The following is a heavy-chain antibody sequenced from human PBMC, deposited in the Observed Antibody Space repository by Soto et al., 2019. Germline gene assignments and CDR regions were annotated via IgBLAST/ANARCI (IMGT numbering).Heavy chain of an antibody. V-gene: IGHV4-39*01. Sequence: QLQLQESGPGLVKPSETLSLTCTVSGGSISSSSYYWGWIRQPPGKGLEWIGSIYYSGSTYYNPSLKSRVTISVDTSKNQFSLKLSSVTAADTAVYYCARLVVWTWIRVYWGQGTLVTVSS. CDR1: GGSISSSSYY. CDR2: IYYSGST. CDR3: ARLVVWTWIRVY. J-gene: IGHJ4*02. D-gene: IGHD5-18*01.